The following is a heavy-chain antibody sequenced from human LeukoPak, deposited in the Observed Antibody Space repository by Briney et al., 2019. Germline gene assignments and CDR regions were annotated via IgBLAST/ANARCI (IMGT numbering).Heavy chain of an antibody. D-gene: IGHD1-26*01. CDR2: ISGSGGST. J-gene: IGHJ4*02. V-gene: IGHV3-23*01. CDR3: AKDRLGAMMYFDF. CDR1: GFTFSSYG. Sequence: GGTLRLSCAASGFTFSSYGMSWVRQAPGKGLEWVSAISGSGGSTYYADSVKGRVTISRDNSKNTLYLQVNSLRVEDTAVYYCAKDRLGAMMYFDFWGQGTLVTVSP.